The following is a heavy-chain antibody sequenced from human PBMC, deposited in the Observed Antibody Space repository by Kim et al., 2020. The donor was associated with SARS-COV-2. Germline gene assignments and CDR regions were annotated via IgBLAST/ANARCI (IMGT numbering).Heavy chain of an antibody. CDR3: ARDLWGTTGTTNYYYYYGMDV. CDR1: GFTFSDYY. V-gene: IGHV3-11*05. Sequence: GGSLRLSCAASGFTFSDYYMSWIRQAPGKGLEWVSYISSSSSYTNYADSVKGRFTISRDNAKNSLYLQMNSLRAEDTAVYYCARDLWGTTGTTNYYYYYGMDVWGQGTTVTVSS. CDR2: ISSSSSYT. J-gene: IGHJ6*02. D-gene: IGHD1-1*01.